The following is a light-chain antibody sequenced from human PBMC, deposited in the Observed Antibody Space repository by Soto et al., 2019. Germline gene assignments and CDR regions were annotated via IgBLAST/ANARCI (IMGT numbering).Light chain of an antibody. Sequence: DIVMTQSPDCLAVSLGERATINCKSSQSVLDSSSNKDYLAWYQQKPGQPPKLLIYSESTRESGVPDRFSGGGSGKSSAFTFSSLQAEDEAVYYCQQYYNTLITFGGVTKV. CDR1: QSVLDSSSNKDY. J-gene: IGKJ4*01. CDR2: SES. CDR3: QQYYNTLIT. V-gene: IGKV4-1*01.